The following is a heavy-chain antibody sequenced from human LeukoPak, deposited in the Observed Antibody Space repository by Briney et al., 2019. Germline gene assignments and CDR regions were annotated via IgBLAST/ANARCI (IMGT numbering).Heavy chain of an antibody. CDR3: ARDPLRFGELLGYFDY. Sequence: GASVKVSCKTSGYTFTSYYISWVRQAPGQGLEWMAWISAYNGNTKYAQKFQGRVTMTTDTSTSTAYMELRSLRSDDTDVYYCARDPLRFGELLGYFDYWGQGTLVTVSS. CDR1: GYTFTSYY. V-gene: IGHV1-18*01. J-gene: IGHJ4*02. CDR2: ISAYNGNT. D-gene: IGHD3-10*01.